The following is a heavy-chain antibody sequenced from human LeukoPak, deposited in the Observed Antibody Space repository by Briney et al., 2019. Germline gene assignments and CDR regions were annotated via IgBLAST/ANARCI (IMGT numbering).Heavy chain of an antibody. Sequence: ASVKVSCKASGYSFTSSGFSWVRQAPGHGLEWMGWISAYNGNTNYAQNLQGRVTMTTDTSTSTAYMELRSLRSDDTAVYYCARGLGVVTAQSEQPKPRYFDLWGRGTQVTVSS. CDR1: GYSFTSSG. D-gene: IGHD2-21*02. V-gene: IGHV1-18*01. J-gene: IGHJ2*01. CDR2: ISAYNGNT. CDR3: ARGLGVVTAQSEQPKPRYFDL.